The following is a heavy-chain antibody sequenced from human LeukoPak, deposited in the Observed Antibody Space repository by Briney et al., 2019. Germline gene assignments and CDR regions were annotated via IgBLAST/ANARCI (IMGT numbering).Heavy chain of an antibody. CDR1: GGSLTSYY. CDR3: ASISGYSYGRRPYQDY. CDR2: IYCSVSPNSDST. J-gene: IGHJ4*02. Sequence: SETLSLTCTVSGGSLTSYYWSWIRQPPGKGLVWIGYIYCSVSPNSDSTNYNPSLKSRVTISVDTSKIHLSLNLSSVTAADTAVYYCASISGYSYGRRPYQDYWGQGTLVTVSS. V-gene: IGHV4-59*01. D-gene: IGHD5-18*01.